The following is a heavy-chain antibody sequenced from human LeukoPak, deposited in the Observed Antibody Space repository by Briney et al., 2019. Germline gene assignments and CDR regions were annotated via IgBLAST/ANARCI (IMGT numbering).Heavy chain of an antibody. V-gene: IGHV3-30-3*01. Sequence: GRSLRLSCTASGFTFSSYTMHWVRQAPGKGLEWVSVISSDGTNTYYADSVKGRFTISRDNSKNTLYLQMNSLRAEDTALYYCARDRDRAADYYLDYWGQGNLVTVSS. CDR2: ISSDGTNT. CDR1: GFTFSSYT. D-gene: IGHD6-25*01. CDR3: ARDRDRAADYYLDY. J-gene: IGHJ4*02.